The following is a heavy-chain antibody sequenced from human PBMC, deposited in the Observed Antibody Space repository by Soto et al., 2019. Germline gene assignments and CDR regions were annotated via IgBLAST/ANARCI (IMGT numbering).Heavy chain of an antibody. CDR2: IHPSNGCT. V-gene: IGHV1-2*04. Sequence: QVHLVQSGAEVKKPGASVKVSCKASGYSFTGNSLHWVRQAPGQGLEWMGWIHPSNGCTNYAQKFQGWVTMTRDTTTSTASMDLSRLTSDDTAVYYCASQRSGVVYWGQGTLVTVSS. CDR1: GYSFTGNS. CDR3: ASQRSGVVY. D-gene: IGHD2-15*01. J-gene: IGHJ4*02.